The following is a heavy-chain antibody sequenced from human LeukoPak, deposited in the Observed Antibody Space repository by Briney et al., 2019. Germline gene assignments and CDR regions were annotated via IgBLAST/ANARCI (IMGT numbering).Heavy chain of an antibody. CDR3: AKASPRVWTTVTTIDY. J-gene: IGHJ4*02. CDR2: ISYDGSNK. Sequence: PGGSLRLSCAASGFTFSSYGMHWVRLAPGKGLEWVAVISYDGSNKYYADSVKGRFTISRDNSKNTLYLQMNSLRAEDTAVYYCAKASPRVWTTVTTIDYWGQGTLVTVSS. V-gene: IGHV3-30*18. CDR1: GFTFSSYG. D-gene: IGHD4-17*01.